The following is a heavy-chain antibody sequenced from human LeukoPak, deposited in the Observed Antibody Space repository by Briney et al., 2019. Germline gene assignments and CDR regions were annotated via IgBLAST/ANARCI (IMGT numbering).Heavy chain of an antibody. CDR2: INPNSGGT. CDR1: GYTFTGYY. J-gene: IGHJ6*03. D-gene: IGHD1-1*01. CDR3: ARDSAGTTPYYYMDV. Sequence: GASVKVSCKASGYTFTGYYMHWVRQAPGQGLEWMGWINPNSGGTNYAQKFQDRVTMTRDTSISTAYMELSRLRSDDTAVYYCARDSAGTTPYYYMDVWGKGTTVTVSS. V-gene: IGHV1-2*02.